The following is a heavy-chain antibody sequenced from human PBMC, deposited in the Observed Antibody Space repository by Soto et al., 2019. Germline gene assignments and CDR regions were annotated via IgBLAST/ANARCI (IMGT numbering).Heavy chain of an antibody. Sequence: GGSLRLSCAASGFTFSSYAMSWVRQAPGKGLEWVSAISGSGGSTYYADSVKGRFTISRDNSKNTLYLQMNSLRAEDTAVYYCEKDRRLGWYYYWGQGTLVTVSS. CDR1: GFTFSSYA. CDR3: EKDRRLGWYYY. CDR2: ISGSGGST. V-gene: IGHV3-23*01. J-gene: IGHJ4*02. D-gene: IGHD6-19*01.